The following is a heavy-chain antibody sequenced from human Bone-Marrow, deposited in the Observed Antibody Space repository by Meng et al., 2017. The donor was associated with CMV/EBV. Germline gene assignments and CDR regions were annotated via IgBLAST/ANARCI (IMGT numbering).Heavy chain of an antibody. Sequence: GGSLRLSCAASGFTVSSNYMSWVRQAPGKGLEWVANINQDGSEKKYVDTVKGRFTIPRDNARDSLYLQMHSLRAEDTAVYYCATPFYYDSTGPTPFDNWGQGTLVTVSS. D-gene: IGHD3-22*01. CDR3: ATPFYYDSTGPTPFDN. CDR2: INQDGSEK. J-gene: IGHJ4*02. V-gene: IGHV3-7*01. CDR1: GFTVSSNY.